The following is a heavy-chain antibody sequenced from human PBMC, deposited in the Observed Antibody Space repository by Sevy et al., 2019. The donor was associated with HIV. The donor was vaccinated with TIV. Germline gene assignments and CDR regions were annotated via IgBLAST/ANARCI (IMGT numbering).Heavy chain of an antibody. CDR3: ARVSAGYGSGLNYYYGMDV. J-gene: IGHJ6*02. Sequence: GGSLRLSCAASGFTVSSNYMSWVRQAPGKGLEWVSVIYSGGSTYYADSVKGRFTISRDNSKNTLYLQMNSLRAEDTAVYYCARVSAGYGSGLNYYYGMDVWGQGTTVNVSS. D-gene: IGHD3-10*01. V-gene: IGHV3-53*01. CDR1: GFTVSSNY. CDR2: IYSGGST.